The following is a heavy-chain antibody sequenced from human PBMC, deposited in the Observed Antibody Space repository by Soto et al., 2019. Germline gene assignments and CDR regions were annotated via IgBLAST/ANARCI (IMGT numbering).Heavy chain of an antibody. D-gene: IGHD3-3*01. CDR3: ARDLTTIFGVVTETDY. J-gene: IGHJ4*02. CDR2: ISAYNGNT. V-gene: IGHV1-18*01. Sequence: ASVKVSCTASGYTFTSYGISWVRQAPGQGLEWMGWISAYNGNTNYAQKLQGRVTMTTDTSTSTAYMELRSLRSDDTAVYYCARDLTTIFGVVTETDYWGQGTLVTVSS. CDR1: GYTFTSYG.